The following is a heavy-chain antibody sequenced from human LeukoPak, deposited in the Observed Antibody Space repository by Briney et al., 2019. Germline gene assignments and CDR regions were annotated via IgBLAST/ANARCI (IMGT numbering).Heavy chain of an antibody. CDR1: GFTLSNHW. Sequence: GGSLRLSCAASGFTLSNHWMHWVRHAPGKGLVWVSRISGDEIWTSYADSVKGRFIISRDNAKDTLYLQMNSLRTEGTAVYYCAREYNSGPKQTDAFDIWGQGTMVTVSS. D-gene: IGHD3-22*01. V-gene: IGHV3-74*01. J-gene: IGHJ3*02. CDR2: ISGDEIWT. CDR3: AREYNSGPKQTDAFDI.